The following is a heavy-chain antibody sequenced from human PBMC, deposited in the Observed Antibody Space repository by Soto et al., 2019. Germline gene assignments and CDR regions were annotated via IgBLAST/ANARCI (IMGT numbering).Heavy chain of an antibody. CDR1: GGTFGSYA. V-gene: IGHV1-69*01. J-gene: IGHJ6*02. CDR3: XXXXXXXXSXEIYYYYYYGMDV. Sequence: QVQLVQSGAEVKKPGSSVKVSCKASGGTFGSYAISWVRQAPGQGLEWXGGIIPIPGTANYAQKFQGRVTIAADESXSXAXXXXXXLXXXXTXXXXXXXXXXXXXSXEIYYYYYYGMDVWGQGTTVTVSS. CDR2: IIPIPGTA.